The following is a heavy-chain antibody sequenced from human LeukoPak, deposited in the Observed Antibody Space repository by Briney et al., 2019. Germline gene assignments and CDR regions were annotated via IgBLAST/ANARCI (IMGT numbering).Heavy chain of an antibody. CDR3: AREGRFGEGVDY. Sequence: SETPSLTCTVSGGSISSGSYYWSWIRQPAGKGLEWIGRIYTSGSTNYNPSLKSRVTISVDTSKNQFSLKLSSVTAADTAVYYCAREGRFGEGVDYWGQGTLVTISS. V-gene: IGHV4-61*02. D-gene: IGHD3-10*01. J-gene: IGHJ4*02. CDR2: IYTSGST. CDR1: GGSISSGSYY.